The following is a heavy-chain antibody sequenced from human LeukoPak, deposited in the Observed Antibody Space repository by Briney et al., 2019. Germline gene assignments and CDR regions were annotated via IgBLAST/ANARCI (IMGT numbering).Heavy chain of an antibody. V-gene: IGHV3-73*01. CDR3: TSGVYYYDTFDAFDI. CDR1: GFTFSGSA. CDR2: IRSKANSYAT. Sequence: GGSLRLSCSASGFTFSGSAMHWVRQASGKGLEWVGRIRSKANSYATAHAASVKGRFTISRDDSKNTAYLQMNSLKTEDTAVYYCTSGVYYYDTFDAFDIWGQGTMVTVSS. D-gene: IGHD3-22*01. J-gene: IGHJ3*02.